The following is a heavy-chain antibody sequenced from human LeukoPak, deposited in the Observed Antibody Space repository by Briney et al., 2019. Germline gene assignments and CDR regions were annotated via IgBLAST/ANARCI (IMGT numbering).Heavy chain of an antibody. CDR3: ARGGGAVDYSYAYNWFDP. V-gene: IGHV1-2*02. CDR2: ISPNSGGT. J-gene: IGHJ5*01. D-gene: IGHD5-18*01. Sequence: ASLKVSCKASGYSFTRYYMHWVRHAPGQGLEWMGWISPNSGGTNYAQKCQGRVTMTRDTSLSAAYMEMSRLRYDDTAVYYCARGGGAVDYSYAYNWFDPWGQGTPVTVSS. CDR1: GYSFTRYY.